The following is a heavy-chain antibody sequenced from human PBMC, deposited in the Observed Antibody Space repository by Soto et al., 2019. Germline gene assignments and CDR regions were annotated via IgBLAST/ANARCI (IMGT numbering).Heavy chain of an antibody. CDR3: TRCFIAVAGTCVGMDV. CDR1: GFTFGDYA. V-gene: IGHV3-49*04. Sequence: PGGSLRLSCTASGFTFGDYAMSWVRQAPGKGLEWVGFIRSKAYGGTTEYAASVKGRFTISRDDSKSIAYLQMNSLKTEDTAVYYCTRCFIAVAGTCVGMDVWGQGTTVTVSS. CDR2: IRSKAYGGTT. D-gene: IGHD6-19*01. J-gene: IGHJ6*02.